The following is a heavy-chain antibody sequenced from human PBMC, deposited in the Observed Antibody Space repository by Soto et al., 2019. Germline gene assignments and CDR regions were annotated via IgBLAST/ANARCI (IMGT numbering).Heavy chain of an antibody. CDR2: INPNSGGT. J-gene: IGHJ6*02. CDR1: GYTFTGYY. V-gene: IGHV1-2*04. D-gene: IGHD3-3*01. Sequence: ASVKVSCKASGYTFTGYYMHWVRQAPGQGLEWMGWINPNSGGTNYAQKFQGWVTMTRDTSISTAYMELSRLRSDDTAVYYCARGQMDYDFWSGYYYYYYGMDVWGQGXTVTVYS. CDR3: ARGQMDYDFWSGYYYYYYGMDV.